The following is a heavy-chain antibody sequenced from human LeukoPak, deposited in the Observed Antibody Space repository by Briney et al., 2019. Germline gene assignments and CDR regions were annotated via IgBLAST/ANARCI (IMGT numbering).Heavy chain of an antibody. V-gene: IGHV3-23*01. J-gene: IGHJ4*02. CDR2: ITGTGGST. CDR1: GFTFSSYG. Sequence: GGSLRLSCAASGFTFSSYGMHWVRQAPGKGLEWVSGITGTGGSTYYADSVKGRFTISRDNSKNTLYLQMNRLRAEDTAIYYCTKDALISYRGAWSQSDYWGQGTLVTVSS. CDR3: TKDALISYRGAWSQSDY. D-gene: IGHD2-2*01.